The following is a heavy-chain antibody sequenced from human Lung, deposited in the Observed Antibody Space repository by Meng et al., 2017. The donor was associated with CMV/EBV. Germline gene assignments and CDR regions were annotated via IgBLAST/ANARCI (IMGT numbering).Heavy chain of an antibody. CDR1: GGSFSGYY. CDR3: ARLDEGYDPARGPHSWP. D-gene: IGHD3-3*01. Sequence: YGGSFSGYYWRWIRQPPGKGLEWIGEINHSGSTNYNPSLKSRVTISVDTSKNQFSLKLSSVTAADTAVYYCARLDEGYDPARGPHSWPWGQGTLVTVSS. V-gene: IGHV4-34*01. J-gene: IGHJ5*02. CDR2: INHSGST.